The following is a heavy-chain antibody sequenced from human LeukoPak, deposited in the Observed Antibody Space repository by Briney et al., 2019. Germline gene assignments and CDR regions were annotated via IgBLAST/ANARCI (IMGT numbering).Heavy chain of an antibody. CDR3: ARGVGTAMVGT. J-gene: IGHJ5*02. Sequence: SQTLSLTCAISGESVSSNSAAWYLIRQSPSRGLEWLGRTYYRSKWYNDYAVSVKSRITINPDTSKNQFSLQLNSVTPEDTAVYYWARGVGTAMVGTWGQGTLVTVSS. D-gene: IGHD5-18*01. V-gene: IGHV6-1*01. CDR2: TYYRSKWYN. CDR1: GESVSSNSAA.